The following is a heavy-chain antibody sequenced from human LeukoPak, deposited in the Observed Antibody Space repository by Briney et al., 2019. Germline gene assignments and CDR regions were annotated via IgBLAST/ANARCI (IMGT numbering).Heavy chain of an antibody. J-gene: IGHJ4*02. V-gene: IGHV1-46*01. D-gene: IGHD3-10*01. CDR1: GYTFTNYY. CDR2: INPGGANT. Sequence: ASVKVSCKASGYTFTNYYIHWVRQAPGQGLEWMGLINPGGANTNYAQKFQGRVTMTRDTSTSTVYMELSSLRSEDRAVYYCARDRDYYGSGSYNYFDYWGQGTLVTVSS. CDR3: ARDRDYYGSGSYNYFDY.